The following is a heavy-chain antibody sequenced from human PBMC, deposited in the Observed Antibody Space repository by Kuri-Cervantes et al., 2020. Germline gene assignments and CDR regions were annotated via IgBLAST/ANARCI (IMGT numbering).Heavy chain of an antibody. CDR2: ISSSGSTI. V-gene: IGHV3-48*03. CDR1: GFTFRSYE. D-gene: IGHD3-3*01. J-gene: IGHJ3*02. Sequence: GGSLRLSCAASGFTFRSYEMNWVRQAPGKGLEWVSYISSSGSTIYYADSVKGRFTISRDNSKNTLYLQMNSLRAEDTAVYYCAKDKTYYDFWSGYYRDDAFDIWGQGTMVTVSS. CDR3: AKDKTYYDFWSGYYRDDAFDI.